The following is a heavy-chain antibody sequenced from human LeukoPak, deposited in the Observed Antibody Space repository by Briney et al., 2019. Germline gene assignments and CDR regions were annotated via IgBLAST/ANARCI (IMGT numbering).Heavy chain of an antibody. Sequence: SETLSLTCAVYGGSFSGYYWSWIRQPPGKGLEWIGEINHSGSTNYNPSLKSRVTISVDTSKNQFSLKLSSVTAADTAVYYCARGYSAAGRFNYWGQGTLVTVSS. J-gene: IGHJ4*02. CDR2: INHSGST. D-gene: IGHD6-13*01. CDR3: ARGYSAAGRFNY. V-gene: IGHV4-34*01. CDR1: GGSFSGYY.